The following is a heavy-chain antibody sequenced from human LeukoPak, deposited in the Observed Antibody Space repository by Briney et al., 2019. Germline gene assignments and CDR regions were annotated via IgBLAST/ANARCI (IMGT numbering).Heavy chain of an antibody. J-gene: IGHJ4*02. Sequence: PPGGSLRLSCAASGFTFSSYEMNWVRQAPGKGLEWASYISSSGSTIYYADSVKGRFTISRDNARNSLYLQMDSLRAEDTAVYFCARPYYYSSGSFPYWGPGTLVTVSS. CDR3: ARPYYYSSGSFPY. V-gene: IGHV3-48*03. CDR1: GFTFSSYE. D-gene: IGHD3-10*01. CDR2: ISSSGSTI.